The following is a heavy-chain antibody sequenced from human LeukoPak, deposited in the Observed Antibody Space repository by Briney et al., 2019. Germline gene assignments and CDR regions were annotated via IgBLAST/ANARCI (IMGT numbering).Heavy chain of an antibody. CDR3: ARDGCSSTSCPFAPFYYYYGMDV. CDR2: ISAYNGNT. J-gene: IGHJ6*04. Sequence: ASVKVSCKASGYTFTSYGISWVRQAPGQGLEWMGWISAYNGNTNYAQKLQGRVTMTTDTSTSTAYMELRSLRSDDTAVYYCARDGCSSTSCPFAPFYYYYGMDVWGKGTTVTVSS. D-gene: IGHD2-2*01. CDR1: GYTFTSYG. V-gene: IGHV1-18*04.